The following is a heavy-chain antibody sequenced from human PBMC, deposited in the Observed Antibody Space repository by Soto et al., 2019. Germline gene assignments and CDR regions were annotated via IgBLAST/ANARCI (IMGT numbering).Heavy chain of an antibody. V-gene: IGHV4-61*01. D-gene: IGHD3-3*01. CDR2: IYYSGST. CDR3: ARDNWNYVDY. CDR1: GGSVSSGSYY. J-gene: IGHJ4*02. Sequence: ASETLSLTCTVSGGSVSSGSYYWSWIRQPPGKGLEWIGYIYYSGSTNYNPSLKSRVTISVDTSKNQFSLKLSSVTAADTAVYYCARDNWNYVDYWGQGTLVTVSS.